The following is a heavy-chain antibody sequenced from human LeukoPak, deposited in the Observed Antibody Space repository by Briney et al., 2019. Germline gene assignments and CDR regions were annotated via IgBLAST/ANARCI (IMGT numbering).Heavy chain of an antibody. Sequence: GGSLRLSCEASGFTFSTYGINWVRQAPGKGLEWVAAISYDGNNQHYGDPVKGRFTISRDNSKNTVFLQIDTLRTEDSAVYYCVKVYPTLTTSSVLGNWGQGTLVTVSS. CDR3: VKVYPTLTTSSVLGN. V-gene: IGHV3-30*18. D-gene: IGHD4-17*01. J-gene: IGHJ4*02. CDR2: ISYDGNNQ. CDR1: GFTFSTYG.